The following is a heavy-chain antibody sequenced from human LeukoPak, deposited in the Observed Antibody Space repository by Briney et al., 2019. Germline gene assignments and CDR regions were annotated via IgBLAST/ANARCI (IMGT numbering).Heavy chain of an antibody. CDR1: GFTFSIYG. J-gene: IGHJ6*03. Sequence: GGSLRLSCAASGFTFSIYGMHWVRQAPGKGLEWVAVIWYDGSNKYYADSVKGRFTISRDNSKNTLYLQMNSLRAEDTAVYYCAKCFSEPQRPYYYYYMDVWGKGTTVTVSS. D-gene: IGHD1-14*01. CDR2: IWYDGSNK. V-gene: IGHV3-33*06. CDR3: AKCFSEPQRPYYYYYMDV.